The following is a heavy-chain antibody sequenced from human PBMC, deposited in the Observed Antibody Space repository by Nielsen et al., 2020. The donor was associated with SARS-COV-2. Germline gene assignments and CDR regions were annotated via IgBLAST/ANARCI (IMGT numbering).Heavy chain of an antibody. CDR2: IYYSGST. V-gene: IGHV4-59*08. CDR3: ARGSGSY. CDR1: GGSISSYY. J-gene: IGHJ4*02. Sequence: SETLSLTCTVSGGSISSYYWSWIRQPPGKGLEWIGYIYYSGSTNYNPSLKSRVTISVDTSKNQFSLKLSSVTAADTAVYYCARGSGSYWGQGTLVTVSS. D-gene: IGHD3-10*01.